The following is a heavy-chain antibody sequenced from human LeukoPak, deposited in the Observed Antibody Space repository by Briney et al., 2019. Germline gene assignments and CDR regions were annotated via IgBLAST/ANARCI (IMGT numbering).Heavy chain of an antibody. CDR3: ARGYLMGIAAAGTRGSWFDP. CDR2: IYYSGST. Sequence: PSETLSLTCTVSGGSISSGGYYWSWIRQHPGKGLEWIGYIYYSGSTYYNPSLKSRVTISVDTSKNQFSLKLSSVTAADTAVYYCARGYLMGIAAAGTRGSWFDPWGQGTLVTVSS. CDR1: GGSISSGGYY. V-gene: IGHV4-31*03. D-gene: IGHD6-13*01. J-gene: IGHJ5*02.